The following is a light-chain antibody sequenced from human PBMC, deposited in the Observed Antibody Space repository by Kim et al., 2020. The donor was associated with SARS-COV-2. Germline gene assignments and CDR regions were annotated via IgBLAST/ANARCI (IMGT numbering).Light chain of an antibody. CDR1: TIGSKR. CDR2: YDD. Sequence: PGQTCPITCGGNTIGSKRVHGYQQRPGQSPVLVIYYDDVRPSGIPERFSGSNSGDTATLTISTVDAGDEADYYCQLWDIGSDHPVFGGGTQLTVL. CDR3: QLWDIGSDHPV. J-gene: IGLJ3*02. V-gene: IGLV3-21*04.